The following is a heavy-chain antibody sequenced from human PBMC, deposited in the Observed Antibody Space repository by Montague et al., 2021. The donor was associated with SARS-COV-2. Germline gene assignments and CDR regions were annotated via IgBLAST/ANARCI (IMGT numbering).Heavy chain of an antibody. J-gene: IGHJ4*02. CDR1: GDSVSSNTVA. D-gene: IGHD6-6*01. CDR2: TYYRSKWYN. V-gene: IGHV6-1*01. CDR3: ARDSEYSIDY. Sequence: CAISGDSVSSNTVAWNRFRQSPSRGLEWLGRTYYRSKWYNDYAVSMQSRVTINPDTSKNQFSLHVNSVTPEDTAVYYCARDSEYSIDYWGQELLVTVSS.